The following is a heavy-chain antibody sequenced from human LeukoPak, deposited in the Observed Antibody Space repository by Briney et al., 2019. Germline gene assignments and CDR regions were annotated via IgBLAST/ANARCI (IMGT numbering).Heavy chain of an antibody. Sequence: TSETLSLTCTVSGGSISSSSYYWGWIRQPPGKGLEWFGIIYHSGSTYYNPSLKSRVTISVDTSKNQFSLKLSSVTAADTAVYYCARVSGRFTWYFDLWGRGTLVTVSS. V-gene: IGHV4-39*07. CDR3: ARVSGRFTWYFDL. J-gene: IGHJ2*01. CDR1: GGSISSSSYY. CDR2: IYHSGST.